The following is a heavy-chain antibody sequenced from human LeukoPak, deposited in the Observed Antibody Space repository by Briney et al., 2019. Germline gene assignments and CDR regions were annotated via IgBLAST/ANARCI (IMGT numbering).Heavy chain of an antibody. V-gene: IGHV4-4*07. CDR3: ARDAYYYDSSGYSAFDY. J-gene: IGHJ4*02. Sequence: PSETLSLTCAVYGGSFSGYYWSWIRQPAGKGLEWIGRMHTSGSTNYNPSLKSRVTMSVDTSKNQVSLKLSSVTAADTAVYYCARDAYYYDSSGYSAFDYWGQGTLVTVSS. CDR1: GGSFSGYY. CDR2: MHTSGST. D-gene: IGHD3-22*01.